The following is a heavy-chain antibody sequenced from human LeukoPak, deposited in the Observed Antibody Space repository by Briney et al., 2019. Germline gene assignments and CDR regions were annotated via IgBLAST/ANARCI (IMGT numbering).Heavy chain of an antibody. CDR1: GYTFTSYG. Sequence: ASVKVSFKASGYTFTSYGISWVRQAPGQGLEWMGWISAYNGNTNYAQKLQGRVTMTTDTSTSTAYMELRSLRSDDTAVYYCAREESVVPAMNYFDYWGQGTLVTVSS. CDR3: AREESVVPAMNYFDY. D-gene: IGHD2-2*01. CDR2: ISAYNGNT. J-gene: IGHJ4*02. V-gene: IGHV1-18*01.